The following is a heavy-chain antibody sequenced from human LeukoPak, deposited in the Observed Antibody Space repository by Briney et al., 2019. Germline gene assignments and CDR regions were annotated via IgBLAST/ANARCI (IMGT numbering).Heavy chain of an antibody. D-gene: IGHD4-17*01. Sequence: SETLSLTCTVSGASISSYYWSWVRQPPGKGLEWIGFIYYSGSTNYNPSLKSRVTISVDTSKNQFSPKLSSVTAADTAVYYCARIKTTVTTVYFDLWGRGTLVTVSS. CDR1: GASISSYY. V-gene: IGHV4-59*08. CDR3: ARIKTTVTTVYFDL. J-gene: IGHJ2*01. CDR2: IYYSGST.